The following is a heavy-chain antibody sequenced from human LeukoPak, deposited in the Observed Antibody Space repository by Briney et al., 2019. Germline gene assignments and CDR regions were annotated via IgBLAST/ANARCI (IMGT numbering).Heavy chain of an antibody. CDR1: GFTFSSYA. Sequence: GGSLRLSCAASGFTFSSYAMSWVRQAPGKGLEWVSAISGSGGSTYYADSVKGRFTISRDNSKNTLYLQMNSLRAEDTAVYYCAKGDLYYYDSSGYYPLFDYWGQGTLVTVSS. V-gene: IGHV3-23*01. CDR3: AKGDLYYYDSSGYYPLFDY. CDR2: ISGSGGST. D-gene: IGHD3-22*01. J-gene: IGHJ4*02.